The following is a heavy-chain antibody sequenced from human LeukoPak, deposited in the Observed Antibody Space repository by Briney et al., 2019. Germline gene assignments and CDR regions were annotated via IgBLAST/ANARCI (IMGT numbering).Heavy chain of an antibody. V-gene: IGHV3-53*01. D-gene: IGHD6-19*01. J-gene: IGHJ4*02. Sequence: GSLSLSCAASGFTVSSNYMSWVRQAPGKGLEWVSIIYSDGSTYYADSVKGRFTISRDNSKNTLYVQMNSLRAEDTAVYYCAAYSSGWYRGGHYFDYWGQGTLVTVSS. CDR1: GFTVSSNY. CDR3: AAYSSGWYRGGHYFDY. CDR2: IYSDGST.